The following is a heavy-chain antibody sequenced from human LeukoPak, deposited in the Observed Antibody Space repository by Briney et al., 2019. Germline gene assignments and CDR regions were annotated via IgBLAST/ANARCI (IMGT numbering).Heavy chain of an antibody. CDR2: INPSGGST. CDR3: ARYGGYGGEGYFDY. CDR1: GYTFTSYY. D-gene: IGHD5-12*01. J-gene: IGHJ4*02. Sequence: ASVKVSCKASGYTFTSYYMYWVRQAPGQGLEWMGIINPSGGSTSYAQKLQARVTVTTDTSTSTAYMELRSLRSDDTAVYYCARYGGYGGEGYFDYWGQGSLVTVSS. V-gene: IGHV1-46*01.